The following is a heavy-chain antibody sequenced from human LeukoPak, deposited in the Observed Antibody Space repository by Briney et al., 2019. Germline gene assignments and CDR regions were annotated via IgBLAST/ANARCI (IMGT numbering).Heavy chain of an antibody. CDR3: ARSSSGWYSWFDP. CDR2: INPNSGGT. J-gene: IGHJ5*02. Sequence: ASVKVSCKASGYTFTGYYMHWVRQAPGQGLEWMGWINPNSGGTNYAQKFQGRVTMTRDTSISTAYMELTRLSSDDTAVYYCARSSSGWYSWFDPWGQGTLVTVSS. CDR1: GYTFTGYY. D-gene: IGHD6-19*01. V-gene: IGHV1-2*02.